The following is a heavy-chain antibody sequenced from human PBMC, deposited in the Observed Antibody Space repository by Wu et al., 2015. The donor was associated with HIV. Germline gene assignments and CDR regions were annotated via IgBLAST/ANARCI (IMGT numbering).Heavy chain of an antibody. Sequence: QVQLVQSGAEVKKPGSSVKVSCKTSGGTFSSYVISWVRQAPRQGLEWMGGILPIFGTANYAQKFQGXVTIIADESTTTAYMELSSLRSDDTAVYYCASGGATSRLEYWGQGTLVTVSS. CDR1: GGTFSSYV. V-gene: IGHV1-69*01. D-gene: IGHD4-23*01. CDR2: ILPIFGTA. CDR3: ASGGATSRLEY. J-gene: IGHJ4*02.